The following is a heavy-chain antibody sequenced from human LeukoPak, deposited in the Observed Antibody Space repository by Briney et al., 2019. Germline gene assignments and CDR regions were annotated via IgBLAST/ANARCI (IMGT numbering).Heavy chain of an antibody. J-gene: IGHJ4*02. D-gene: IGHD3-22*01. Sequence: GGSLRLSCTASGFTFSSYAMSWVRQAPGKGLEWVSAISGSGGSTYYADSVKGRFTISRDNSKNTLYLQMNSLRAEDTAVYYCATTLVDSSGYYYFDYWGQGTLVTVSS. CDR1: GFTFSSYA. V-gene: IGHV3-23*01. CDR3: ATTLVDSSGYYYFDY. CDR2: ISGSGGST.